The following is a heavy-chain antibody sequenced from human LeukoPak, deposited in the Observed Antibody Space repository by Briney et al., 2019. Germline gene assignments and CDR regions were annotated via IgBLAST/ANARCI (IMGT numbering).Heavy chain of an antibody. Sequence: SETLSLTCTVSGGSISSSNNYWGWIRQPPGKGLEWIGYIYYSGSTNYNPSLKSRVTMSVDTSKNQFSLKLSSVTAADTAVYYCARIDRAVAGTIDYWGQGTLVTVSS. V-gene: IGHV4-61*05. J-gene: IGHJ4*02. CDR2: IYYSGST. CDR3: ARIDRAVAGTIDY. CDR1: GGSISSSNNY. D-gene: IGHD6-19*01.